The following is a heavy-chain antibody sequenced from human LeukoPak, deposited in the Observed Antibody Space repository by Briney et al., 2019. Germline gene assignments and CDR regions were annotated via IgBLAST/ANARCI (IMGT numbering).Heavy chain of an antibody. CDR2: IPYDGSNK. J-gene: IGHJ4*02. V-gene: IGHV3-30*04. CDR1: GFTFSSYA. CDR3: ARDGTMYSSGWTGSCFDY. D-gene: IGHD6-19*01. Sequence: GGSLRLSCAASGFTFSSYAMHWVRQAPGKGLEWVAVIPYDGSNKYYADPVKGRFTISRDNSKNTLYLQMNSLRAEDTAVYYCARDGTMYSSGWTGSCFDYWGQGTLVTVSS.